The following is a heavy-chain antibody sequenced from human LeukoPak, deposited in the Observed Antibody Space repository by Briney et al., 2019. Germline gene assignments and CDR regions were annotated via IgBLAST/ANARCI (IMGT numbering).Heavy chain of an antibody. CDR3: ARDLWFGELLNWFDP. D-gene: IGHD3-10*01. CDR2: ISSSGSTI. J-gene: IGHJ5*02. CDR1: GFTFSSYE. V-gene: IGHV3-48*03. Sequence: PGGSLRLSCAASGFTFSSYEMNWVRQAPGKGLEWVSYISSSGSTIYYADSVKGRFTISRDNTKNSLYLQMNSLRAEDTAVYYCARDLWFGELLNWFDPWGQGTLVTVSS.